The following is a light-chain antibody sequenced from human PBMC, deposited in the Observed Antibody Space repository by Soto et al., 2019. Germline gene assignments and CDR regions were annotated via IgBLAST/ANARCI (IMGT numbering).Light chain of an antibody. CDR1: SSDVGRYDY. CDR3: SSYTSSSSWV. CDR2: EVS. Sequence: QSALTQPASVSGSPGQSITISCTGTSSDVGRYDYVSWYQQHPGKAPKLMIYEVSHRPSGVSNRFFGSKSGNTASLTISGLQAEDEADYYCSSYTSSSSWVFGGGTKLTVL. V-gene: IGLV2-14*01. J-gene: IGLJ3*02.